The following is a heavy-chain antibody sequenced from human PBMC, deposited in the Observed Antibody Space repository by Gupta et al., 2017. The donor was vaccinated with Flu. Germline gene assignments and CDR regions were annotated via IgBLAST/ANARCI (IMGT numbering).Heavy chain of an antibody. CDR3: TRPTGFLEWNSRDFDY. D-gene: IGHD3-3*01. V-gene: IGHV1-8*01. Sequence: QVQLVQSGAEVKKPGASVKVSCKAAGYTSINYDIHWVRKAPGQGVEWMGWMKPNSGKSGYAQKFLGIITMTRDTSTSTAYMELSGLASEDTAIYYCTRPTGFLEWNSRDFDYWGQLTLVTVSS. CDR2: MKPNSGKS. CDR1: GYTSINYD. J-gene: IGHJ4*02.